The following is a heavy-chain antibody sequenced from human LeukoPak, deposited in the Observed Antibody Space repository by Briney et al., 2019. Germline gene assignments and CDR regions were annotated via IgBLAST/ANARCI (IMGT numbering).Heavy chain of an antibody. D-gene: IGHD3-10*01. V-gene: IGHV4-30-4*01. J-gene: IGHJ3*02. CDR3: ARARAYGSGSYDAFNI. CDR1: GGSINSADHY. CDR2: MYYGGST. Sequence: PSETLSLTCTVSGGSINSADHYWSWIRQPPGKGLEWIGYMYYGGSTYYNPSLKSRVILLVDTSKNQFSLKLSSVTAADTAVYYCARARAYGSGSYDAFNIWGQGTMVTVSS.